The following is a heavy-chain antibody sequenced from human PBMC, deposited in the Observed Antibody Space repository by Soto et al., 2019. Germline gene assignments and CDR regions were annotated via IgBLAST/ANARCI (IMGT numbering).Heavy chain of an antibody. V-gene: IGHV3-23*01. CDR3: AKADYSYSWAPGDY. D-gene: IGHD6-13*01. Sequence: EVQVLESEGGLVQPGGSLRLSCVISRLTFSNYALNWVRQAPGKGLEWVSSISGSGDTTYYADSVKGRFTISRDNSXNTLYLQMNSLRVEDTALYYCAKADYSYSWAPGDYWGQGTLVTVSS. CDR1: RLTFSNYA. CDR2: ISGSGDTT. J-gene: IGHJ4*02.